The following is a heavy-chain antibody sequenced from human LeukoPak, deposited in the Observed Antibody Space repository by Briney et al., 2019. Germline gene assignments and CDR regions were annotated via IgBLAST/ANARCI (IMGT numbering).Heavy chain of an antibody. D-gene: IGHD2-15*01. CDR2: IIPILGIA. CDR3: AREEEYCSGGSCYFIFVY. CDR1: GGTFSSYA. J-gene: IGHJ4*02. V-gene: IGHV1-69*04. Sequence: SVKVSCKASGGTFSSYAISWVRQAPGQGLEWMGRIIPILGIANYAQKFQGRVTITADKSTSTAYMELSSLRSEDTAVYYCAREEEYCSGGSCYFIFVYWGQGTLVTVSS.